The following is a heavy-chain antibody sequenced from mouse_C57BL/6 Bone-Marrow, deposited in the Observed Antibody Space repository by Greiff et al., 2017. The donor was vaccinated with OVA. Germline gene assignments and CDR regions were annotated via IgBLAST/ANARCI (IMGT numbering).Heavy chain of an antibody. CDR1: GYTFTSYW. Sequence: QVQLQQPGAELVKPGASVKLSCKASGYTFTSYWMHWVKQRPGQGLEWIGMIHPNSGSTNYNEKFKSKATLTVDKSSSTAYMQLSSLTSEDSAVYNCARSLANFSAMDYWGQGTSVTVSA. V-gene: IGHV1-64*01. CDR2: IHPNSGST. J-gene: IGHJ4*01. D-gene: IGHD1-1*01. CDR3: ARSLANFSAMDY.